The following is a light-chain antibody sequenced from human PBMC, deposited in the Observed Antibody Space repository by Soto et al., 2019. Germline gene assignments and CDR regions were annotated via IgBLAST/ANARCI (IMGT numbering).Light chain of an antibody. CDR3: QQYYGTPYT. V-gene: IGKV3-11*01. CDR2: DVP. Sequence: EIVLTQSPATLSLSPGDRATLSCRASQSVENFLAWYQQKRGQAPRLLIFDVPTRAPGIPPRFSGSGSGTDFTLTISRLEPEDFAFYYCQQYYGTPYTFGQGTKLEI. J-gene: IGKJ2*01. CDR1: QSVENF.